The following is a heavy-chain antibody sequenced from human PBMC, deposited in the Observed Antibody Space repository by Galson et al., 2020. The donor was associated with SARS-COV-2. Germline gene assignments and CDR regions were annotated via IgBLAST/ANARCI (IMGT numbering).Heavy chain of an antibody. D-gene: IGHD6-19*01. CDR1: GGTFSSYA. CDR3: ARDPRHDIAVAGPTLGYFDY. CDR2: IIPILGIA. Sequence: SVKVSCKASGGTFSSYAISWVRQAPGQGLEWMGGIIPILGIANYAQKFQGRVTITADKSTSTAYMELSSLRSEDTAVYYCARDPRHDIAVAGPTLGYFDYWGQGTLVTVSS. V-gene: IGHV1-69*10. J-gene: IGHJ4*02.